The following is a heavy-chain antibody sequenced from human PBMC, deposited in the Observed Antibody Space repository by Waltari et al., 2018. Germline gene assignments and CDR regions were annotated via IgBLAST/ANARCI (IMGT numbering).Heavy chain of an antibody. V-gene: IGHV4-4*07. CDR1: GGSISSYY. D-gene: IGHD3-3*01. CDR2: IYTSGST. CDR3: ARVSDYDFWSGYAFDI. Sequence: QVQLQESGPGLVKPSETLSLTCTVSGGSISSYYWSWSRQPAGKGLEWIGRIYTSGSTNYNPSLKSRVTMSVDTSKNQFSLKLSSVTAADTAVYYCARVSDYDFWSGYAFDIWGQGTMVTVSS. J-gene: IGHJ3*02.